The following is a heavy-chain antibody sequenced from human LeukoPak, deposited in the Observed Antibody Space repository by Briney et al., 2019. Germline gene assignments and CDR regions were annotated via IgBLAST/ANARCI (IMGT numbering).Heavy chain of an antibody. CDR1: GYTFTSYD. CDR3: ARATGPDAFDI. J-gene: IGHJ3*02. Sequence: ASVNVSFKASGYTFTSYDINWVRQATGQGLEWMGWMNPNSGNTGYAQKFQGRVTMTRNTSISTAYMELSSLRSEDTAVYYCARATGPDAFDIWGQGTMVTVSS. V-gene: IGHV1-8*01. D-gene: IGHD1-1*01. CDR2: MNPNSGNT.